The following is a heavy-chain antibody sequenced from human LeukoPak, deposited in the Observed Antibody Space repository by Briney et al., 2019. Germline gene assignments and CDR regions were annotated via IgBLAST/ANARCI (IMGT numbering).Heavy chain of an antibody. CDR2: ISSSSSYI. D-gene: IGHD1-26*01. J-gene: IGHJ4*02. Sequence: PGGSLRLSCAASGFTFSSYSMNWVRQAPGKGLEWVSSISSSSSYIYYVDSVKGRFTISRDNAKNSLYLQMNSLRAEDTAVYYCARAPLFHIVGATEVDYWGQGTLVTVSS. CDR1: GFTFSSYS. V-gene: IGHV3-21*01. CDR3: ARAPLFHIVGATEVDY.